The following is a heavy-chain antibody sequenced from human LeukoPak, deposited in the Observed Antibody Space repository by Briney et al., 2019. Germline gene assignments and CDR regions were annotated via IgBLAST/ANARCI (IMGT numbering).Heavy chain of an antibody. CDR1: GFTFSSYG. CDR2: ISGSGGST. D-gene: IGHD3-22*01. J-gene: IGHJ4*02. V-gene: IGHV3-23*01. Sequence: GGSLRLSCAASGFTFSSYGMSWVRQAPGKGLEWVSAISGSGGSTYYADSVKGRFTISRDNSKNTLYLQMNSPRAEDTAVYYCAKMLYYYDSSGDVDGYWGQGTLVTVSS. CDR3: AKMLYYYDSSGDVDGY.